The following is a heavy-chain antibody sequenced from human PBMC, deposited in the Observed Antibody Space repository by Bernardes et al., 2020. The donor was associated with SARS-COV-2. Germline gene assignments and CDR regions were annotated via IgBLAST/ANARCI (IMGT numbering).Heavy chain of an antibody. CDR3: ARAPITMVRGIEPNY. V-gene: IGHV3-64*02. D-gene: IGHD3-10*01. CDR2: ISYNGGSA. Sequence: GGSLRLSCVGSGFTFNTYAMYWVRQAPGKGLEYVSAISYNGGSAYYADSVKGRFTISRDNSQNTLFLQMRSLRVEDMAVYYCARAPITMVRGIEPNYWGQGTLVTVSS. J-gene: IGHJ4*02. CDR1: GFTFNTYA.